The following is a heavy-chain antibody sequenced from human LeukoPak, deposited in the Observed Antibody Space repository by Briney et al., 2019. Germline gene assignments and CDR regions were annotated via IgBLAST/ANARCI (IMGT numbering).Heavy chain of an antibody. Sequence: GGSLRLSCAASGFTFSSYAMSWVRQAPGKGLEWVSAISGSGGSTYYADSVKGRFTISRDNSKNTLYLQMNSLSAEDTAVYYCAKGTVAGTLGSIDYWGQGTLVTVSS. CDR3: AKGTVAGTLGSIDY. J-gene: IGHJ4*02. CDR2: ISGSGGST. V-gene: IGHV3-23*01. D-gene: IGHD6-19*01. CDR1: GFTFSSYA.